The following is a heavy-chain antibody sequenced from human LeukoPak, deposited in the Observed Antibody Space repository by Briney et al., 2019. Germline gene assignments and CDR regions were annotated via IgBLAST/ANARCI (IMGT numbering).Heavy chain of an antibody. D-gene: IGHD4-23*01. V-gene: IGHV1-46*01. Sequence: ASVKVSCKASGYTFTSYYMHWVRQAPGQGLEWMGIINPSGGSTGYAQKFQGRVTMTRDTSTSTVYMELSSLRSEDTAVYYCARDLVNDAFDIWGQGTMVTVSS. CDR3: ARDLVNDAFDI. J-gene: IGHJ3*02. CDR2: INPSGGST. CDR1: GYTFTSYY.